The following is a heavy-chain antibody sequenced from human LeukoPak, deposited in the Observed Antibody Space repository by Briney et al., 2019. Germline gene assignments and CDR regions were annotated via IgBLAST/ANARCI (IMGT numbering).Heavy chain of an antibody. CDR3: ARGGAVAGRFDP. Sequence: GGSLRLSCAASGFTLDDYTISWVRQAPGKGLEGMAKMKEDGSDIHYVDSVRGRFSIPRDNAKDSLYLQMNSLRVDDTAVYYCARGGAVAGRFDPWGQGTQVTVSS. CDR2: MKEDGSDI. V-gene: IGHV3-7*01. CDR1: GFTLDDYT. D-gene: IGHD6-19*01. J-gene: IGHJ5*02.